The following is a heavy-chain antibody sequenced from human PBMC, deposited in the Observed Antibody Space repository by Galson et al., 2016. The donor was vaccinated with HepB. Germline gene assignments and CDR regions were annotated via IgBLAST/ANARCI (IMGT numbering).Heavy chain of an antibody. CDR3: ARDLGAYQPCYYGMDV. CDR2: ISPDGTTT. J-gene: IGHJ6*02. V-gene: IGHV3-74*01. Sequence: SLRLSCAASGFIFSSDWMHWVRQVPGKGLVWVSRISPDGTTTIYADSVKGRFTITRDNGKNTLYMQMNSLRVEDTAVYFCARDLGAYQPCYYGMDVWGQGTTVTVSS. CDR1: GFIFSSDW.